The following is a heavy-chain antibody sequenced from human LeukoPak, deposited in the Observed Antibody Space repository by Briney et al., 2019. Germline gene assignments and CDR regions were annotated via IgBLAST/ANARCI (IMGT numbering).Heavy chain of an antibody. CDR1: GFTFSSYA. CDR3: AKTYSDFWSGYYTVDYYMDV. D-gene: IGHD3-3*01. J-gene: IGHJ6*03. Sequence: GGSLRLSCAASGFTFSSYAMSSVRQAPGKGLEWVSAISGSGGSTYYADSVKGRFTISRDNSKNTLYLQMNSLRAEDTAVYYCAKTYSDFWSGYYTVDYYMDVWGKGTAVTVSS. V-gene: IGHV3-23*01. CDR2: ISGSGGST.